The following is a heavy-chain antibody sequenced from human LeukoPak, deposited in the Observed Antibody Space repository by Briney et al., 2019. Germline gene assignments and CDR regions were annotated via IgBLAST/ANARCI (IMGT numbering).Heavy chain of an antibody. Sequence: GGSLRLTCVGSGFIFRDYEMNWVRQAPGKGLEWIAYIGSSSATIHYPDSVKGRFTISRDNAKTSLFLEMTSLRAEDTAVYYCVRQTVVVVAAFFDYWGQGALVTVSS. CDR2: IGSSSATI. CDR3: VRQTVVVVAAFFDY. D-gene: IGHD2-15*01. CDR1: GFIFRDYE. J-gene: IGHJ4*02. V-gene: IGHV3-48*03.